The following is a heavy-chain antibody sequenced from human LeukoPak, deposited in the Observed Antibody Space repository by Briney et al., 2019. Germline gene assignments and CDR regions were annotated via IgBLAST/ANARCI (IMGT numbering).Heavy chain of an antibody. J-gene: IGHJ4*02. Sequence: RGSLRLSCAASGFTFSSYWMSWVRQAPGKGLEWVANIRQDGSEKYYVDSVKGRFTISRDNAKKSLYLQMNSLRSEDTAVYYCARGFWSGYSDTRFDYWGQGTLVTVSS. CDR1: GFTFSSYW. CDR3: ARGFWSGYSDTRFDY. V-gene: IGHV3-7*04. CDR2: IRQDGSEK. D-gene: IGHD3-3*01.